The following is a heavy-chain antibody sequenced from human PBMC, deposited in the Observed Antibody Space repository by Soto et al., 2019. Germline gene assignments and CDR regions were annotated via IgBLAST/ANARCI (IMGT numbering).Heavy chain of an antibody. V-gene: IGHV3-43*01. J-gene: IGHJ6*02. CDR1: GFRFDEYN. CDR2: ITWNGANT. D-gene: IGHD3-16*01. CDR3: ARETLSYGSALDV. Sequence: ESLKISCAASGFRFDEYNIHWVRQAPGKGLEWVSLITWNGANTYYADSVKGRFTISRDGTTKSVSLQMTSLKREDTGLYYCARETLSYGSALDVWGQGTTVTVSS.